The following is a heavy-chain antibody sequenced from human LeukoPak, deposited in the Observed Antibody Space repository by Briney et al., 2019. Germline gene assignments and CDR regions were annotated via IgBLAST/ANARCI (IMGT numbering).Heavy chain of an antibody. CDR3: ARQGIAVAGTWFDP. D-gene: IGHD6-19*01. CDR2: IYYSGST. J-gene: IGHJ5*02. Sequence: PSETLSLTCTVSGGSISSYYWSWIRQPPGKGLEWIGYIYYSGSTNYNPSLKSRVTISVDTSKNQFSLKLSSVTAADTAVYYCARQGIAVAGTWFDPWGQGTLVTVSS. V-gene: IGHV4-59*08. CDR1: GGSISSYY.